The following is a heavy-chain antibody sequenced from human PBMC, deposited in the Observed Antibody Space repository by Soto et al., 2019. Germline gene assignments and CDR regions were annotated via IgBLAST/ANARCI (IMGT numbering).Heavy chain of an antibody. CDR2: IYYSGST. CDR1: GGSISSGDYY. J-gene: IGHJ6*02. D-gene: IGHD1-1*01. CDR3: ARDRVQLEDRYYYYGMDV. V-gene: IGHV4-30-4*01. Sequence: ASETLSLTCTVSGGSISSGDYYWSWIRQPPGKGLEWIGYIYYSGSTYYNPSLKSRVTISVDTSKNQFSLKLSSVTAADTAVYYCARDRVQLEDRYYYYGMDVWGQGTTVTVSS.